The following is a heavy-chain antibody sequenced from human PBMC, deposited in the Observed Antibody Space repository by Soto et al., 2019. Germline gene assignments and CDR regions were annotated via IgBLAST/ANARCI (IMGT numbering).Heavy chain of an antibody. D-gene: IGHD1-1*01. J-gene: IGHJ5*02. CDR2: ISSSGADT. CDR1: GFTFDGYA. V-gene: IGHV3-23*01. Sequence: EVQLLESGGGLAQPGGSLRLSCLTSGFTFDGYAVTWLRQAPGKGLEWVCSISSSGADTRCAGSVKGRFTISRDSSQNTVYLQMNSLKDEDTAVYYCAKDPWNNWSGLFDPWGQGTLVTVSS. CDR3: AKDPWNNWSGLFDP.